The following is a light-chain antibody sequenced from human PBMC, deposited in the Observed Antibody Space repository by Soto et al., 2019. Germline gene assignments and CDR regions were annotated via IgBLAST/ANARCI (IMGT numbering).Light chain of an antibody. CDR1: QSISFS. CDR3: QQSYSFPRT. Sequence: IQMTQSPSSLSASVGDRVIISCRASQSISFSLNWYQQKPGKAPRLLIYAASSLQSGVPSRFGGGGSGTDFSLTISRLQPEDFATYFCQQSYSFPRTFGQGTKVEIK. J-gene: IGKJ1*01. CDR2: AAS. V-gene: IGKV1-39*01.